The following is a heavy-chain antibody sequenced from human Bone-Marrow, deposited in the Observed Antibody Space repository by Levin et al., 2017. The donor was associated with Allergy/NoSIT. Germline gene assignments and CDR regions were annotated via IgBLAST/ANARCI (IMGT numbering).Heavy chain of an antibody. Sequence: GGSLRLSCAVSGFTFSSYPMHWVRQAPGKGLEWVAVISDTGSNIYYSDSVKGRFTISRDNSKNTLYLQMNRLRAEDTAIYFCARDGFYYESSDYWRAFDWRGQGTLVSVSS. CDR2: ISDTGSNI. CDR1: GFTFSSYP. CDR3: ARDGFYYESSDYWRAFDW. V-gene: IGHV3-30-3*01. D-gene: IGHD3-22*01. J-gene: IGHJ4*02.